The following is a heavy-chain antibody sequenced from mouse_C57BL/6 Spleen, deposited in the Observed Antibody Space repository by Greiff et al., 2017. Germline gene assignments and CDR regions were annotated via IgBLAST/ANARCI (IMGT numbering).Heavy chain of an antibody. D-gene: IGHD1-1*01. J-gene: IGHJ4*01. CDR2: IYPGDGDT. CDR1: GYAFSSSW. V-gene: IGHV1-82*01. Sequence: VKLQESGPELVKPGASVKISCKASGYAFSSSWLNWVKQRPGKGLEWIGRIYPGDGDTNYNGKFKGKATLTADKSSSTAYMQLSSLTSEDSAVYFCARDITTVDYAMDYWGQGTSGTVSS. CDR3: ARDITTVDYAMDY.